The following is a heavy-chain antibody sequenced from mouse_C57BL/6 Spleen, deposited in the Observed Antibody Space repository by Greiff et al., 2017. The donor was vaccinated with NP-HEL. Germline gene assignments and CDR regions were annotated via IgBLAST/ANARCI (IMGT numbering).Heavy chain of an antibody. CDR2: IYPGDGDT. CDR1: GYAFSSSW. J-gene: IGHJ2*01. CDR3: ARSLITTVVATHFDY. V-gene: IGHV1-82*01. Sequence: QVQLQQSGPELVKPGASVKISCKASGYAFSSSWMNWVKQRPGKGLEWIGRIYPGDGDTNYNGKFKGKATLTADKSSSTAYMQLSSLTSEDSAVYFCARSLITTVVATHFDYWGQGTTLTVSS. D-gene: IGHD1-1*01.